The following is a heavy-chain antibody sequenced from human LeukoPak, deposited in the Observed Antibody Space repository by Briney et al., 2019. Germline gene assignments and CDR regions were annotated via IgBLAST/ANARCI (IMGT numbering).Heavy chain of an antibody. CDR3: ARGKSPGY. CDR1: GGSVSGYY. J-gene: IGHJ4*02. V-gene: IGHV4-34*01. CDR2: IDHSGNT. Sequence: SETLSLTCVVYGGSVSGYYWNWIRQPPGKGLEWIGEIDHSGNTNYNPSLKSRVTISVDTSKNQLSLKLSSVTAADTAVYYCARGKSPGYWGQGTLVTASS.